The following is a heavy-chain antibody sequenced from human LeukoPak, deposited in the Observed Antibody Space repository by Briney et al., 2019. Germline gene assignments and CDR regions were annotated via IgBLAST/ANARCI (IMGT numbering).Heavy chain of an antibody. D-gene: IGHD3-3*01. CDR2: ISHTGST. J-gene: IGHJ5*02. CDR1: GYSIRSDSY. CDR3: ARNATVIRALRFLERGGWFDP. V-gene: IGHV4-38-2*01. Sequence: NPSETLSLTXDVSGYSIRSDSYWGWVRPPPGKGLEWIASISHTGSTYYNPSLKSRVTMSVDTSKNQFSLNLSSVTAADTAVYYCARNATVIRALRFLERGGWFDPWGQGTLVTVSS.